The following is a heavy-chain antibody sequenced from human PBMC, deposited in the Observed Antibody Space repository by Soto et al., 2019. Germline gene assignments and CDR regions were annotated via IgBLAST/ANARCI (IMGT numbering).Heavy chain of an antibody. V-gene: IGHV4-4*07. Sequence: QVQLQESGPGLVKPSETLSLTCTVSGDSFSGYYWSWIRQPAGKGLEWIGRVYTSGNTDYNPSLKSRVTVSVDTSKRQFSLKLSSVTAADTAVYYCAREAAETGGDGYWCDPWGQGTLVTVSS. CDR1: GDSFSGYY. CDR3: AREAAETGGDGYWCDP. CDR2: VYTSGNT. J-gene: IGHJ5*02. D-gene: IGHD6-13*01.